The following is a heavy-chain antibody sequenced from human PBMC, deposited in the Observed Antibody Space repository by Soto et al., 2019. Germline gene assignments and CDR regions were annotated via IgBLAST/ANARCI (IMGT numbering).Heavy chain of an antibody. J-gene: IGHJ4*01. Sequence: SETLSLTCTVSGGSISSGDHYWSWIRQPPGKGLEWIGYIYDSGITYHNPSLKSRVTISVRTSKNQVSLNQSSVTAADTAVYYCTRGIFYCSRTTCYTQGLGFDYWGQGILVTVSS. V-gene: IGHV4-30-4*01. D-gene: IGHD2-2*02. CDR2: IYDSGIT. CDR1: GGSISSGDHY. CDR3: TRGIFYCSRTTCYTQGLGFDY.